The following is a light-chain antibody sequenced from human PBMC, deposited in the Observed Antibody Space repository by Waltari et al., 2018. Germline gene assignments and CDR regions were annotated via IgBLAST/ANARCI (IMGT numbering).Light chain of an antibody. CDR1: QGISSA. CDR2: DAS. Sequence: AIQLTQSPSSLSASVGDRVTITCRASQGISSALAWYQQKPVKAPKLLIYDASSLESGVPSRFSGSGSGTDFTLTISSLQPEDFATYYCQQFNSYHTFGQGTKLEIK. V-gene: IGKV1-13*02. J-gene: IGKJ2*01. CDR3: QQFNSYHT.